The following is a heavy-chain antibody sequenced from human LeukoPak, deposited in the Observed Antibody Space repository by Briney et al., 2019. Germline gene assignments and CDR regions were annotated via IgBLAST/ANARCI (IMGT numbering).Heavy chain of an antibody. CDR2: IIPIFGTA. V-gene: IGHV1-69*05. D-gene: IGHD6-19*01. J-gene: IGHJ4*02. CDR1: GGTFRSYA. CDR3: AREAVAPLAGFDY. Sequence: ASVKVSCKASGGTFRSYAISWVRQAPGQGLEWMGGIIPIFGTANYAQKFQGRFTITTDESTSTAYMELSSLRSEYTAVYYCAREAVAPLAGFDYWGQGTLVTVSS.